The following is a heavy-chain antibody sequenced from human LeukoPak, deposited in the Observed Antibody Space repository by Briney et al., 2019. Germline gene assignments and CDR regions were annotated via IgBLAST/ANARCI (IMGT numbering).Heavy chain of an antibody. V-gene: IGHV1-2*06. CDR1: GYTFAGYY. CDR2: INPNSGGT. CDR3: ARDLRYYGSGSYRY. D-gene: IGHD3-10*01. Sequence: ASVKVPCKASGYTFAGYYMHWVRQAPGQGLEWMGRINPNSGGTNYAQKFQGRVTMTRDTSISTAYMELSRLRSDDTAVYYCARDLRYYGSGSYRYWGQGTLVTVSS. J-gene: IGHJ4*02.